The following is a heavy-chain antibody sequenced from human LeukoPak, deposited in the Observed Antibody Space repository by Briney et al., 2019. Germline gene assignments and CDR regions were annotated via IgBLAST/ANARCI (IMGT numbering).Heavy chain of an antibody. CDR3: ARHAAGGNYGLHFDY. Sequence: SETLSLTCTVSGGSISSSSYYWGWIRPPPGEGLQGIGSIYYSGRTYYKPSLKSRVTISVDTSKNQFSLKLSSVTAADTAVYYCARHAAGGNYGLHFDYWGQRTLVTVSS. J-gene: IGHJ4*02. V-gene: IGHV4-39*01. CDR2: IYYSGRT. CDR1: GGSISSSSYY. D-gene: IGHD3-10*01.